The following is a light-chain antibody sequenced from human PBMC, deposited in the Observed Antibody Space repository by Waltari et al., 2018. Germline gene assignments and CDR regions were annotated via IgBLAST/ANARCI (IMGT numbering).Light chain of an antibody. V-gene: IGKV3-20*01. CDR1: QSVGRS. CDR2: GAS. CDR3: QHYVRLPAT. Sequence: EFVLTQSPGTLSLSTGERATLSCRASQSVGRSLAWYQQIPGQAPRLLIYGASSRATGIPDRFSGSGSGTDFSLTISRLEPEDFAVYFCQHYVRLPATFGQGTKVAI. J-gene: IGKJ1*01.